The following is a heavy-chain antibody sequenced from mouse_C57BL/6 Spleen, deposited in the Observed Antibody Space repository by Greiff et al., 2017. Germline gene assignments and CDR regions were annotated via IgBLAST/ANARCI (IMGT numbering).Heavy chain of an antibody. CDR3: ARSEGDDYDPYAMDY. CDR1: GYTFTSYG. D-gene: IGHD2-4*01. Sequence: QVQLKESGAELARPGASVKLSCKASGYTFTSYGISWVKQRTGQGLEWIGEIYPRSGNTYYNEKFKGKATLTADKSSSTAYMELRSLTSEDSAVYFCARSEGDDYDPYAMDYWGQGTSVTVSS. J-gene: IGHJ4*01. CDR2: IYPRSGNT. V-gene: IGHV1-81*01.